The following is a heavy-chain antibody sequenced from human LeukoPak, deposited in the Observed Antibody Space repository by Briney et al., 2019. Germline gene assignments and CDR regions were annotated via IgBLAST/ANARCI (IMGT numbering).Heavy chain of an antibody. CDR1: GFTFSNYA. D-gene: IGHD4-11*01. J-gene: IGHJ4*02. CDR2: IAADGRDK. Sequence: PGGSLRLSCAASGFTFSNYAMHWVRQAPGKGLEWVAVIAADGRDKHHADSVKGRFTISRDSSKNAVYLQMNSLRAEDTAVYYCARDLQRAAAYYFDHWGQGTLVTVSS. CDR3: ARDLQRAAAYYFDH. V-gene: IGHV3-30*04.